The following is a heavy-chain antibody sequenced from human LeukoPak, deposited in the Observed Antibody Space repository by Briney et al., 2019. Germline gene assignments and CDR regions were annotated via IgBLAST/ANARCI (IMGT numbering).Heavy chain of an antibody. CDR2: ISYDGSNK. V-gene: IGHV3-30*18. CDR1: GFTFSSYG. D-gene: IGHD3-22*01. CDR3: AKDSSYYYDSNGYFDY. Sequence: GGSLRLSCAASGFTFSSYGMHWVRQAPGKGLEWVAVISYDGSNKYYADSVKGRFTISRDSSKNTLYLQMNSLRAEDTAVYYCAKDSSYYYDSNGYFDYWGQGTLVTVSS. J-gene: IGHJ4*02.